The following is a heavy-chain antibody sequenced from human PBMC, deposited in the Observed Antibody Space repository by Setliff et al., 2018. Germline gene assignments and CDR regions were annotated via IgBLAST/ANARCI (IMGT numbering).Heavy chain of an antibody. Sequence: PGGSLRLSCAASGFTFSTYSMNWVRQAPGKGLEWISYISSTSSVIYYADSVRGRFTISRDNGKNSLYLQMNSLRAEDTAVYYCAKAGIFGEGYFDFWGQGTLVTVSS. V-gene: IGHV3-48*01. CDR3: AKAGIFGEGYFDF. J-gene: IGHJ4*02. CDR2: ISSTSSVI. CDR1: GFTFSTYS. D-gene: IGHD3-3*01.